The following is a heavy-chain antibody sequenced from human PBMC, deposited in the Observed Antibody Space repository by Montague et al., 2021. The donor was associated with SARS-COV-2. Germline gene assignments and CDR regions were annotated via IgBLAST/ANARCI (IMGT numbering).Heavy chain of an antibody. V-gene: IGHV4-61*02. CDR1: GGSISSGSYY. CDR2: ISISGST. Sequence: TLSLTCTVSGGSISSGSYYWSWIRQPAGKGLEWIGRISISGSTNXNPSLKSRVTISVDTSKNQFSLKLSSVTAADTAVYYCARDIAVAGLFDYWGQGTLVTVSS. D-gene: IGHD6-19*01. J-gene: IGHJ4*02. CDR3: ARDIAVAGLFDY.